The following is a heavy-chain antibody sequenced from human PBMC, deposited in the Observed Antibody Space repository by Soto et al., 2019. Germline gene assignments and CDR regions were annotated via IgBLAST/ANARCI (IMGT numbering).Heavy chain of an antibody. J-gene: IGHJ3*02. D-gene: IGHD4-17*01. CDR3: ARGAADYGDAFDI. CDR1: GDSTSRGGYY. CDR2: IYWSGNT. V-gene: IGHV4-31*03. Sequence: QVRLQESGPGLVKPSQTLSLTCRVSGDSTSRGGYYWSWIRQHPGKGLEWIGYIYWSGNTYFNPSLQSRVSISLGTSSNQFSLNLTSVTAAATAVYYCARGAADYGDAFDIWGQGTTVTVSS.